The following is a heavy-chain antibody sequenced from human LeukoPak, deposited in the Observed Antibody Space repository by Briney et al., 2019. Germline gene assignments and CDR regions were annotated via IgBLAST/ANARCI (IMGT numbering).Heavy chain of an antibody. Sequence: GGSLRLSCAASGFTFSSYAMNWVRQAPGKGLEWVAIIWDDGNNKYYGDSVKGRFSISRDNSKNTLYLQMSSLRAEDTAVYYCARGSGAYYYAFQIWGQGTMVTVSS. J-gene: IGHJ3*02. D-gene: IGHD3-22*01. CDR2: IWDDGNNK. CDR1: GFTFSSYA. V-gene: IGHV3-33*01. CDR3: ARGSGAYYYAFQI.